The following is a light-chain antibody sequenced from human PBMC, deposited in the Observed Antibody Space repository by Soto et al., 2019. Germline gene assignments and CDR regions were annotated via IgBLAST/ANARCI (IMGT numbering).Light chain of an antibody. V-gene: IGKV3D-20*02. CDR2: GAS. CDR1: QSVSSSY. J-gene: IGKJ1*01. Sequence: PGERVTLSCRASQSVSSSYLTWYQQKPGQAPRLLIYGASTRATSIPARFSGSGSGTDFTLTISSLEPEDFAVYYCQQRSNWPPTVAQGTKVDI. CDR3: QQRSNWPPT.